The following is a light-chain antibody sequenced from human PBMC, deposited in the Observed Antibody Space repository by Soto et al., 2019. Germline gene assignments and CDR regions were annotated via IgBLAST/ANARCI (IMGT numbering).Light chain of an antibody. CDR2: AAS. CDR3: QQYASSRT. CDR1: QNIRNY. Sequence: DIQMTQSPSSLSASVRDSVTITCRASQNIRNYLNWYQQKPGRAPKILIYAASSLQSGVPSRFSGGGSGTDFTLTITRLEPEDFAVYYCQQYASSRTFGQGTKVDTK. V-gene: IGKV1-39*01. J-gene: IGKJ1*01.